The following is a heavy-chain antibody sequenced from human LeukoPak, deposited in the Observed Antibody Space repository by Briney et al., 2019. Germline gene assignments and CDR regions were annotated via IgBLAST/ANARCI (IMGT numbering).Heavy chain of an antibody. J-gene: IGHJ4*02. CDR3: ARARLVTRQFDY. CDR1: GFTFSSYS. Sequence: KSGGSLRLSCAASGFTFSSYSMNWVRQAPGKGLEWVSSISSSSSYIYYADSVKGRFTISRDNAKNSLYLQMNSLRAEDTAVYYCARARLVTRQFDYWGQGTLVTVSS. V-gene: IGHV3-21*01. CDR2: ISSSSSYI. D-gene: IGHD3-9*01.